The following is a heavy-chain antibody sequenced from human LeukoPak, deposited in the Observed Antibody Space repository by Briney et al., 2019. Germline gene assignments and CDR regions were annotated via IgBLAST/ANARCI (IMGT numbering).Heavy chain of an antibody. Sequence: SETLSLTCTVSGASITNYYWNWIRQPAGKGLEWIGRIYTSGGTNYNPSLKTRVTMSVDTSKNHFSLKLNSVTAADTAVFYCARSIVARPNYYHYLDVWGKGITVTVSS. CDR2: IYTSGGT. J-gene: IGHJ6*03. CDR1: GASITNYY. CDR3: ARSIVARPNYYHYLDV. V-gene: IGHV4-4*07. D-gene: IGHD6-6*01.